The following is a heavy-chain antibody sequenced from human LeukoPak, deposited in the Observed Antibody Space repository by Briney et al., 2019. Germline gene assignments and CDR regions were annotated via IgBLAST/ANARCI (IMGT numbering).Heavy chain of an antibody. CDR1: GFTFSNYG. Sequence: GGSLSLSCAASGFTFSNYGMNWVRQAPEKGLEWVSSISSSSSSIYYADSLKGRFTISRDNAKTSLYLQMNSLRAEDTAVYYCARLADYGNYGPREYLDFWGQGTLVTVSS. CDR3: ARLADYGNYGPREYLDF. CDR2: ISSSSSSI. D-gene: IGHD4-11*01. V-gene: IGHV3-21*01. J-gene: IGHJ4*02.